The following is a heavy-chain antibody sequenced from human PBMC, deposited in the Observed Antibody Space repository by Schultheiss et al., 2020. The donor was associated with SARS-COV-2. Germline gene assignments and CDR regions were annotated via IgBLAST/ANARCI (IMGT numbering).Heavy chain of an antibody. CDR2: ISYDGSNK. CDR3: AKDKVRYSYGPPDY. V-gene: IGHV3-30*18. J-gene: IGHJ4*02. Sequence: GGSLRLSCAASGFTFSSYGMHWVRQAPGKGLEWVAVISYDGSNKYYADSVKGRFTISRDNAKNSLYLQMNSLRAEDTALYYCAKDKVRYSYGPPDYWGQGTLVTVSS. D-gene: IGHD5-18*01. CDR1: GFTFSSYG.